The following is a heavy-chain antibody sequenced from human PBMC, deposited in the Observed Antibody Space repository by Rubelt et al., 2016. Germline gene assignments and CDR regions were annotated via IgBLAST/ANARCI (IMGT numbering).Heavy chain of an antibody. D-gene: IGHD2-8*01. CDR2: ISGSGGST. J-gene: IGHJ6*02. CDR1: GFTLSSSA. V-gene: IGHV3-23*01. Sequence: EVQLLESGGGLVQPGGSLRLSCAASGFTLSSSAMSWVRQAPGKGLEWVSTISGSGGSTYYAHSVKGRFPTPRNNSKNTLYLQMNRLRAGDTAVYYWAKRECTNGVCLGKLHYYDGMDVWGQGTTVTVSS. CDR3: AKRECTNGVCLGKLHYYDGMDV.